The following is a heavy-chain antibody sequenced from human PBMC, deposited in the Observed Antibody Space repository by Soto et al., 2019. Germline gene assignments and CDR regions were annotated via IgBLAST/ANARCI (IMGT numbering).Heavy chain of an antibody. CDR1: GGSVSSGSYY. D-gene: IGHD1-26*01. CDR2: IYYSGGT. J-gene: IGHJ4*02. V-gene: IGHV4-61*01. Sequence: QVQLQESGPGLVKPSETLSLTCTVSGGSVSSGSYYWSWIRQSPGKGLEWIGYIYYSGGTDYNPSLKSRVTISVDTSKNQFSLKLSSVTAADTAVYYCARDRGSYQYFDYWGQGTLVTVSS. CDR3: ARDRGSYQYFDY.